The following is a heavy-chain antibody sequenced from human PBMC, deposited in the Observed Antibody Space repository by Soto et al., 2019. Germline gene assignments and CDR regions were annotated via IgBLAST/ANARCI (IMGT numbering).Heavy chain of an antibody. CDR1: GGTISSWY. CDR2: IYYSGST. V-gene: IGHV4-59*08. CDR3: ARRYGSAIDY. J-gene: IGHJ4*02. D-gene: IGHD1-26*01. Sequence: QVQLQESGPGLVKPSETLSLTCTVSGGTISSWYWSWIRQPPGKGLEWIGYIYYSGSTNCNPSLTARFTISVDTSKNQFSLKLSSVTAADTAVYYCARRYGSAIDYWGQGTLVTVSS.